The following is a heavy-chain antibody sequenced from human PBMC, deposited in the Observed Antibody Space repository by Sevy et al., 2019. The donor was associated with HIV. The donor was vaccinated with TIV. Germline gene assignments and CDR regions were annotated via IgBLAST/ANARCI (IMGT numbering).Heavy chain of an antibody. J-gene: IGHJ4*02. D-gene: IGHD2-15*01. CDR1: GFTFSNAW. CDR3: TTSPGRYCSGGSCYAFDY. V-gene: IGHV3-15*01. CDR2: IKSKTDGGTT. Sequence: GGSLRLSCAASGFTFSNAWMSWVRQAPGKGLEWVGRIKSKTDGGTTDYAAPVKGRFTISRDDSKNTLYLQRNSLKTEDTAVYYCTTSPGRYCSGGSCYAFDYWGQGTLVTVSS.